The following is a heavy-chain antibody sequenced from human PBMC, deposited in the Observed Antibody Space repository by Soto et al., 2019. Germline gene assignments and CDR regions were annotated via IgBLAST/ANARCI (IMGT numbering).Heavy chain of an antibody. D-gene: IGHD6-13*01. J-gene: IGHJ6*02. CDR2: IIPIFGTA. V-gene: IGHV1-69*01. Sequence: QVQLVQSGAEVKKPGSSVKVSCKASGGTFSSYAISWVRQAPGQGLEWMGGIIPIFGTANYAQKFQGRVTITADESTRTAYMELSRLRSEDTAVYYCARPWAGIAAAGSGDGMDVWCQGTKVTVSS. CDR1: GGTFSSYA. CDR3: ARPWAGIAAAGSGDGMDV.